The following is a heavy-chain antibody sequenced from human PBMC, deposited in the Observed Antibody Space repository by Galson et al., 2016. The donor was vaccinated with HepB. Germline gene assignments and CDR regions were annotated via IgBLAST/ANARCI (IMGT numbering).Heavy chain of an antibody. Sequence: SLRLSCAASGFTFSTYSMNWVRQAPGKGLEWVSYISRSSSTIHYADSVKGRFTISRDNAKNSLYLQVNGLRDEDTAVYYCASALGIHDYYGMDVWGQGTTVTVAS. V-gene: IGHV3-48*02. CDR3: ASALGIHDYYGMDV. CDR1: GFTFSTYS. D-gene: IGHD5-18*01. CDR2: ISRSSSTI. J-gene: IGHJ6*02.